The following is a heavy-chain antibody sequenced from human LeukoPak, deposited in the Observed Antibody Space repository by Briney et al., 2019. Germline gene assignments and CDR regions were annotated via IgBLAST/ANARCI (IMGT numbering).Heavy chain of an antibody. D-gene: IGHD3-9*01. J-gene: IGHJ5*02. Sequence: ASVKVSCKASGYTFTSYAMHWVRQAPGQRLEWMGWINAGNGNTKYSQKFQGRVTITRDTSASTAHMELSSLRSEDTAVYYCARDFDILTGYPVDWFDPWGQGTLVTVSS. V-gene: IGHV1-3*01. CDR2: INAGNGNT. CDR1: GYTFTSYA. CDR3: ARDFDILTGYPVDWFDP.